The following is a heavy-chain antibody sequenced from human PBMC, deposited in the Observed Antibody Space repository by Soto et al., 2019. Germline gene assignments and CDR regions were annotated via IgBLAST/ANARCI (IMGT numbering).Heavy chain of an antibody. CDR2: ITGGGDNT. CDR1: GFTFGSYA. D-gene: IGHD2-2*01. CDR3: ARNQHCITTTCPSIVDY. V-gene: IGHV3-23*01. J-gene: IGHJ4*02. Sequence: GGSLRLSCAASGFTFGSYAMSWVRQAPGKGLEWVSAITGGGDNTYYADSVKGRFTISRDNSKNTLYLQMNNLRAEDTAVYYCARNQHCITTTCPSIVDYWGQGTLVTVSS.